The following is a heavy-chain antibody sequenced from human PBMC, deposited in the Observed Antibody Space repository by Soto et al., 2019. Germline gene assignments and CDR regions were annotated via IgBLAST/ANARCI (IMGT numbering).Heavy chain of an antibody. J-gene: IGHJ4*02. Sequence: PGGSLRLSCAASGFTFSSYAMSWVRQAPGKGLEWVSAISGSGGSTYYADSVKGRFTISRDNSKNTLYLQMNSLRAEDTAVYYCAKGSDYDYVWGSYRSTYYFDYWGQGTLVTVSS. D-gene: IGHD3-16*02. CDR1: GFTFSSYA. V-gene: IGHV3-23*01. CDR3: AKGSDYDYVWGSYRSTYYFDY. CDR2: ISGSGGST.